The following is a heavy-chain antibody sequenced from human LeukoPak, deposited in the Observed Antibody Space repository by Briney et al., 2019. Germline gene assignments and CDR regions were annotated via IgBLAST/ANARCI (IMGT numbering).Heavy chain of an antibody. CDR3: ARDPTYGDYSYYGMDV. CDR1: GGSISSSNW. D-gene: IGHD4-17*01. CDR2: IYHSGSS. V-gene: IGHV4-4*02. J-gene: IGHJ6*02. Sequence: SETLSLTCAVSGGSISSSNWWSWVRQPPGQGLEWIGEIYHSGSSNYNPSLKSRVTISVDKSKNQFSLNLSSVTAADTAVYYCARDPTYGDYSYYGMDVWGQGTTVTVSS.